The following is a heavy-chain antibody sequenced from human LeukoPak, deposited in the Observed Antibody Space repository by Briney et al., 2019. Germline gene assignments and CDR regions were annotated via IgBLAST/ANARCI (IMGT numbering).Heavy chain of an antibody. J-gene: IGHJ5*02. V-gene: IGHV3-21*01. Sequence: GGSLRLSCAASGFTFSSYSMNWVRQAPGKGLEWVSSISSSSSYIYYADSVKGRFTISRDNSKNTLSLQMNSLRDEDTAVYYCAKEITATGSNWFDPWGQGTLVTVSS. D-gene: IGHD6-13*01. CDR3: AKEITATGSNWFDP. CDR1: GFTFSSYS. CDR2: ISSSSSYI.